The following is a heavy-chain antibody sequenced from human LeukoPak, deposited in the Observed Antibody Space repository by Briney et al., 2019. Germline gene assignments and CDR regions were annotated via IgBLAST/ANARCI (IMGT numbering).Heavy chain of an antibody. Sequence: PGGSLRLSCAASRFTFSDYYMSWIRQAPGKGLEWVSYISDSGSTIYYADSVKGRFTISRDNARNSLYLQMNSLRAEDTAVYYCARDSGSLSPTYYYYYYMDVWGKGTTVTVSS. V-gene: IGHV3-11*04. J-gene: IGHJ6*03. D-gene: IGHD1-26*01. CDR3: ARDSGSLSPTYYYYYYMDV. CDR2: ISDSGSTI. CDR1: RFTFSDYY.